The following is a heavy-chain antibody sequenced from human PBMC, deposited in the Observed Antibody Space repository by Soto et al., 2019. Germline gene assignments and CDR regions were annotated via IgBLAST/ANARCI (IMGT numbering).Heavy chain of an antibody. V-gene: IGHV3-49*03. CDR1: GFTFGDFG. Sequence: PGGSLRLSCTGSGFTFGDFGMSWFRQAPGKGLEWLSFIRSKGYGGTTESAASVRGRFITSRDDSKSIAYLQMNSLKTEDTAVYYCASLTSWPQEYYYGMDVWGQGTTVTVS. CDR3: ASLTSWPQEYYYGMDV. CDR2: IRSKGYGGTT. J-gene: IGHJ6*02. D-gene: IGHD2-2*01.